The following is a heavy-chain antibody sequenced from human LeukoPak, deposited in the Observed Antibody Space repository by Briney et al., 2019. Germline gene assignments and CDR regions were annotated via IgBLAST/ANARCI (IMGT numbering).Heavy chain of an antibody. CDR2: ISSSSSTI. D-gene: IGHD6-6*01. CDR1: GFTFSSYS. J-gene: IGHJ2*01. V-gene: IGHV3-48*04. Sequence: GGSLRLSCAASGFTFSSYSMNWVRQAPGEGLEWVSYISSSSSTIYYADSVKGRFTISRDNAKNSLYLQMNSLRAEDTAVYYCARSEEQLVPWYFDLWGRGTLVTVSS. CDR3: ARSEEQLVPWYFDL.